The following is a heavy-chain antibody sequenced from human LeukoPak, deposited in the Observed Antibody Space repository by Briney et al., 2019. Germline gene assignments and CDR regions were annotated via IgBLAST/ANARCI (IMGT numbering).Heavy chain of an antibody. J-gene: IGHJ3*02. D-gene: IGHD6-19*01. CDR2: ISSSSSYI. Sequence: GGSLRLSCAASGFTFSSYSMNWVRQAPGKGLEWVSSISSSSSYIYYADSVKGRFTISRDNAKNSLYLQMKSLRVEDMALYYCAREMGSNSWYGVFDMWGQGTIVTVSS. CDR1: GFTFSSYS. V-gene: IGHV3-21*04. CDR3: AREMGSNSWYGVFDM.